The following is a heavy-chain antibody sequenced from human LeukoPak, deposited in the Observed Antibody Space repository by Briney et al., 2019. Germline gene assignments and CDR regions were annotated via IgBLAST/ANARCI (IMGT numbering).Heavy chain of an antibody. J-gene: IGHJ4*02. V-gene: IGHV4-30-2*01. Sequence: SQTLSLTCTVSGGSISSGGYYWSWIRQPPGKGLEWIGYIYHSGSTYYNPSLKSRVTISVDTSKNQFSLKLSSVTAADTAVYYCARAGRIVATIREFDNWGQGTLVTVSS. D-gene: IGHD5-12*01. CDR1: GGSISSGGYY. CDR3: ARAGRIVATIREFDN. CDR2: IYHSGST.